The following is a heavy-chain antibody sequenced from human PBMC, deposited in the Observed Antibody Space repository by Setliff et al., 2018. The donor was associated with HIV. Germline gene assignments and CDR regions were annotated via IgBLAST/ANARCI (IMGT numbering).Heavy chain of an antibody. CDR2: IIPVYGTP. D-gene: IGHD3-10*01. J-gene: IGHJ3*02. V-gene: IGHV1-69*13. CDR3: ARIRGVIADASDI. CDR1: GYTFSSYA. Sequence: SVKVSCKASGYTFSSYAINWVRQAPGQGLEWMGGIIPVYGTPKYAQKMQGRVTITAIESTSTAYMELTSLRSDDTAVYYCARIRGVIADASDIWGQGTMVTVSS.